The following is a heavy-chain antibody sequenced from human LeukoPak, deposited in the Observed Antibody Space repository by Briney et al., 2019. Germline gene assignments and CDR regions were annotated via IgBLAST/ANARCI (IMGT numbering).Heavy chain of an antibody. CDR2: ISASGSST. V-gene: IGHV3-23*01. D-gene: IGHD1-14*01. CDR3: AEDGAGKGTPDY. J-gene: IGHJ4*02. CDR1: GFTFSSYV. Sequence: GGSLRVSCAAPGFTFSSYVMSLVRQAPGEGLEWVSSISASGSSTYYADSVKGRFTISRDNSKSTLYLQMTSLRAEDTALYYCAEDGAGKGTPDYWGQGTLVTVSS.